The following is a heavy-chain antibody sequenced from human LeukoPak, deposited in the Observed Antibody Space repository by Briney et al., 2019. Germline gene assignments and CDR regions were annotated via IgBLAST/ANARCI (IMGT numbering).Heavy chain of an antibody. CDR1: GYTFTSYY. CDR2: INPSGGST. CDR3: ALRRFDYYYMDV. V-gene: IGHV1-46*01. Sequence: ASVKVSCKASGYTFTSYYMHWVRQAHAQGLEWMGIINPSGGSTSYAQKFQGRVTMTRDTSTSTVYMELSSLRSEDTAVYYCALRRFDYYYMDVWGKGTTVSVSS. J-gene: IGHJ6*03.